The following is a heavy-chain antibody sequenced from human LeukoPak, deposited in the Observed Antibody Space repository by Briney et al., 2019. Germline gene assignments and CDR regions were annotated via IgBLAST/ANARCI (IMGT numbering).Heavy chain of an antibody. V-gene: IGHV3-53*01. D-gene: IGHD3-10*01. J-gene: IGHJ6*02. CDR2: IYSGGST. CDR3: AKDRHKSMVRGVAYFGMDV. CDR1: GFTVSSNY. Sequence: GGSLRLSCAASGFTVSSNYMSWVRQAPGKGLEWVSVIYSGGSTYYADSVKGRFTISRDNSKNTLYLQMNSLRAEDTAVYYCAKDRHKSMVRGVAYFGMDVWGQGTTVTVSS.